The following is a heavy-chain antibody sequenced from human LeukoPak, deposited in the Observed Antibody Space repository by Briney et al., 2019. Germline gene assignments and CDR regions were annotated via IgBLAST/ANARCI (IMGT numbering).Heavy chain of an antibody. J-gene: IGHJ4*02. CDR1: GFTFSSYA. D-gene: IGHD5-12*01. CDR3: ARAESRLKPRFGATITAIDY. V-gene: IGHV3-30-3*01. Sequence: GGSLRLSCAASGFTFSSYAMSWVRQAPGKGLEWVAVISYGGSNKYYADSVKGRFTISRDNSKNTLYLQMNSLRAEDTAVYYCARAESRLKPRFGATITAIDYWGQGTLVTVSS. CDR2: ISYGGSNK.